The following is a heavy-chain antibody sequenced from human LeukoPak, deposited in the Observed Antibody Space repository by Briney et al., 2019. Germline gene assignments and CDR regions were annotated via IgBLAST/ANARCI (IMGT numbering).Heavy chain of an antibody. J-gene: IGHJ4*02. D-gene: IGHD6-13*01. CDR1: GFTFSSYA. Sequence: GGSLRLSCAASGFTFSSYAMSWVCQAPGKGLEWVSAISGSGGSTYYADSVKGRFTISRDNSKNTLYLQMNSLRAEDTAVYYCRGRLAGRGDYWGQGTQGTVSS. V-gene: IGHV3-23*01. CDR2: ISGSGGST. CDR3: RGRLAGRGDY.